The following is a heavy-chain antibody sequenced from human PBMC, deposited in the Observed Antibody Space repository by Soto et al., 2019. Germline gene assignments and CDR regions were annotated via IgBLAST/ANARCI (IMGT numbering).Heavy chain of an antibody. D-gene: IGHD3-16*02. V-gene: IGHV1-69*01. Sequence: QVQLVQSGAEVKKPGSSVKVSCKASGGTFSSYAISWVRQAPGQGLEWMGGIIPIFGTANYAQKFQGRVTITADESTSTAYMELSSLRSEDTAVYYCAGDSGMITFGGVIVHFDYWGQGTLVTVSS. CDR1: GGTFSSYA. CDR2: IIPIFGTA. J-gene: IGHJ4*02. CDR3: AGDSGMITFGGVIVHFDY.